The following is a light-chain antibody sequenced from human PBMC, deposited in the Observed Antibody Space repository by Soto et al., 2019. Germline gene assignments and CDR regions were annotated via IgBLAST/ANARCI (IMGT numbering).Light chain of an antibody. J-gene: IGKJ1*01. V-gene: IGKV3-20*01. CDR2: GAS. CDR3: QQYGSSGT. CDR1: QSIDSNY. Sequence: EMVMTQSPGTLSLSPGETVTLSCRASQSIDSNYLSWYQQKPGQAPRLVIYGASNRATGIPDRFSGSGSGTDFTLPISRLEPEDFAVYYCQQYGSSGTFGQGTKVDIK.